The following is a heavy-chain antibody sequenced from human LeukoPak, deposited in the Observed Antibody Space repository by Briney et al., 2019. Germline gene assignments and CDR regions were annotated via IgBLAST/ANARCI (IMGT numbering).Heavy chain of an antibody. CDR1: GYTFTGYY. J-gene: IGHJ5*02. Sequence: ASVKVSCKASGYTFTGYYMHWVRQAPGQGLEWMGWINPNSGGTNYAQKFQGRVTMTRDTSISTAYMELSRLRSDDTAVYYCARYFHFWGGFASTNWFDPWGQGTLVTVSS. CDR2: INPNSGGT. CDR3: ARYFHFWGGFASTNWFDP. V-gene: IGHV1-2*02. D-gene: IGHD3-3*01.